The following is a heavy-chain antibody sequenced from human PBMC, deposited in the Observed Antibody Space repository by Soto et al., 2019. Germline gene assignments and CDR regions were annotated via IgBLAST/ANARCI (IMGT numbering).Heavy chain of an antibody. CDR3: TKKGSGNWYYFDY. V-gene: IGHV1-8*01. J-gene: IGHJ4*02. CDR2: VNPKSGNT. D-gene: IGHD6-13*01. CDR1: GYSFTSYD. Sequence: GASVKFSCKTSGYSFTSYDITWVRQAPGQGLEWMGWVNPKSGNTGYAQKFQGRLTMTRNTSIGTAYMELSSLRSEDTAVYYCTKKGSGNWYYFDYWGQGSLVTVSS.